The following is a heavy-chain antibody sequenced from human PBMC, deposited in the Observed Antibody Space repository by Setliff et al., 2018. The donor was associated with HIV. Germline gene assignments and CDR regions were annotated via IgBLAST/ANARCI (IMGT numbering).Heavy chain of an antibody. Sequence: PGGSLRLSCAASGFTFSSYWMHWVRQAPGKGLVWVSRINSDGSSTSYADSVEGRFTVSRDNPKNTLYLQMNSPTVEDTAIYYCARDLGAAGTPQDYFDSWGQGTLVTVSS. D-gene: IGHD6-13*01. CDR2: INSDGSST. CDR1: GFTFSSYW. J-gene: IGHJ4*02. V-gene: IGHV3-74*01. CDR3: ARDLGAAGTPQDYFDS.